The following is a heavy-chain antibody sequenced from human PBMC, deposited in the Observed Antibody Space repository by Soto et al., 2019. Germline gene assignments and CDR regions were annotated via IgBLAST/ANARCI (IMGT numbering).Heavy chain of an antibody. J-gene: IGHJ1*01. CDR1: GFTFSSYA. CDR2: ISYDGSNK. V-gene: IGHV3-30-3*01. Sequence: PGGSLRLSCASSGFTFSSYAMHWVRQAPGKGLEWVAVISYDGSNKYYADSVKGRFTISRDNSKNTLYLQVNSLRAEDTAVYYCTRQEHWLVRLYFQHWGQGTLVTVSS. CDR3: TRQEHWLVRLYFQH. D-gene: IGHD6-19*01.